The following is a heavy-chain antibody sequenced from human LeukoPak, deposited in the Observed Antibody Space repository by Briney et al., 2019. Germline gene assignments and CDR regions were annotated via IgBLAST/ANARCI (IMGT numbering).Heavy chain of an antibody. CDR2: IYYSGST. Sequence: SETLSLTCTVSGGSISSYYWSWTRQPPGKGLEWIGYIYYSGSTNYNPSLKSRVTISVDTSKNQFSLKLSSVTAADTAVYYCARGLLDYGDYHFDYWGQGTLVTVSS. D-gene: IGHD4-17*01. CDR1: GGSISSYY. CDR3: ARGLLDYGDYHFDY. J-gene: IGHJ4*02. V-gene: IGHV4-59*01.